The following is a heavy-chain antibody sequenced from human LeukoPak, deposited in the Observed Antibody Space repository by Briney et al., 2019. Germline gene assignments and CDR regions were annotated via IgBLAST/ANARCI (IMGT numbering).Heavy chain of an antibody. CDR3: VRTPPNWGFDY. Sequence: ASVKVSCKASGYTFTSYDINWVRQATGQGLEWLGWMSPNSGDTGYAQKFQGRVTMTSDSSISTAYMELSSLRSEDTAIYYCVRTPPNWGFDYWAREPWSPSPQ. V-gene: IGHV1-8*01. CDR2: MSPNSGDT. J-gene: IGHJ4*02. CDR1: GYTFTSYD. D-gene: IGHD7-27*01.